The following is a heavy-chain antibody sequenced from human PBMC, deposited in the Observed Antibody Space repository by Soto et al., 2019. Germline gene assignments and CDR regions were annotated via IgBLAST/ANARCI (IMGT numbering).Heavy chain of an antibody. J-gene: IGHJ5*02. CDR2: ISAYNGNT. CDR3: AGVYCSSTSCYDWFDH. V-gene: IGHV1-18*04. D-gene: IGHD2-2*01. Sequence: GXSVKVSWEASGYSFTSYGISWVRQAPGQGLEWMGWISAYNGNTNYAQKLQGRVTMTTDTSTSTAYMELRSLRSDDTAVYYCAGVYCSSTSCYDWFDHWGQGTLVTVSS. CDR1: GYSFTSYG.